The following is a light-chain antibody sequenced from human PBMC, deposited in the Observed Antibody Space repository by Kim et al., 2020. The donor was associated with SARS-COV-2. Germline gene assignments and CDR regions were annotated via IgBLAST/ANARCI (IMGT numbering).Light chain of an antibody. Sequence: EIVMTQSPATLSVSPGERATLSCRASQSVSSNLAWYQHKPGQAPRLLIYGASSRATGIPARFSGSGSGTEFTLTISSLQSEDFAVYYCQQYTNWPPYTFGQGTKLEI. CDR2: GAS. V-gene: IGKV3-15*01. CDR1: QSVSSN. CDR3: QQYTNWPPYT. J-gene: IGKJ2*01.